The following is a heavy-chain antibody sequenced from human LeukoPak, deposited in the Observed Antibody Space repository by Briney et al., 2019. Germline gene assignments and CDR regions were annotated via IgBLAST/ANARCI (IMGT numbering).Heavy chain of an antibody. D-gene: IGHD4-17*01. V-gene: IGHV3-7*02. Sequence: GRSLRLSCAASGFTFSSYWMSWVRQAPGKGLEWVANIKQDGSEKYYVDSVKGRFTISRDNAKNSLYLQMNSLRAEDTAVYYCASHYGDYSFFDYWGQGTLVTVSS. CDR3: ASHYGDYSFFDY. CDR1: GFTFSSYW. CDR2: IKQDGSEK. J-gene: IGHJ4*02.